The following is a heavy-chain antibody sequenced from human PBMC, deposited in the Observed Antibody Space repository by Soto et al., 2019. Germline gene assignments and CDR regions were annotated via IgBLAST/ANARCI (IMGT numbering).Heavy chain of an antibody. CDR2: INHSGST. V-gene: IGHV4-34*01. D-gene: IGHD3-22*01. CDR3: ARTLTYYYDSSGYKQVTLYDY. CDR1: GGSFSGYY. Sequence: PSETLSLTCAGYGGSFSGYYWSWIRQPPGKGLEWIGEINHSGSTNYNPSLKSRVTISVDTSKNQFSPKLSSVTAADTAVYYCARTLTYYYDSSGYKQVTLYDYWGQGTLVTVSS. J-gene: IGHJ4*02.